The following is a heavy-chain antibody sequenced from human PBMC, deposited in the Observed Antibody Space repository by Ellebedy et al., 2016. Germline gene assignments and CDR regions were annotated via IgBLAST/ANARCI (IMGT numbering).Heavy chain of an antibody. CDR3: ARVKPHYYNSSGYRNGWYFDL. Sequence: SETLSLTXTVSGGSISSGGYYWSWIRQHPGKGLEWIGYIYHSGSTYYNPSLKSRVTISVDRSKNQFSLKLSSVTAADTAVYYCARVKPHYYNSSGYRNGWYFDLWGRGTLVTVSS. J-gene: IGHJ2*01. CDR2: IYHSGST. V-gene: IGHV4-30-2*01. D-gene: IGHD3-22*01. CDR1: GGSISSGGYY.